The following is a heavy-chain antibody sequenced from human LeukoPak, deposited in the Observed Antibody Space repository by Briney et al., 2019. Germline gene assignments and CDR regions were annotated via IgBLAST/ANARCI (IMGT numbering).Heavy chain of an antibody. CDR2: IYHSGSN. Sequence: SETLSLTCAVSGYSISSGYYWGWIRQPPGKGLEWIGSIYHSGSNYYNPSLKSRVTISVDTSKNQFSLKLSSVTAADTAVYYCARHRYDFWSRGPRHNWFDPWGQGTLVTVSS. J-gene: IGHJ5*02. V-gene: IGHV4-38-2*01. CDR1: GYSISSGYY. D-gene: IGHD3-3*01. CDR3: ARHRYDFWSRGPRHNWFDP.